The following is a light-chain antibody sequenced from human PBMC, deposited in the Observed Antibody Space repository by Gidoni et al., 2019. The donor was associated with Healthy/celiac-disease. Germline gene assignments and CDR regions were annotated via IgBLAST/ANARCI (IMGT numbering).Light chain of an antibody. Sequence: DIVMTQSPDSLAVSLGERATINCKSSQSVLYSSNNKNYLAWYQQKPGQPPKLLIYWASPLESGVPDRFSGSGSGTDFTLTISSLQAEDVAVYYCQQYYSTPLTFXGXTKVEIK. CDR1: QSVLYSSNNKNY. CDR2: WAS. J-gene: IGKJ4*01. V-gene: IGKV4-1*01. CDR3: QQYYSTPLT.